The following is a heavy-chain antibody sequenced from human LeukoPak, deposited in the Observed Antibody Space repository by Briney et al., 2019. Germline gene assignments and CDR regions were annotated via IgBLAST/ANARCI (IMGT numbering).Heavy chain of an antibody. CDR3: ARDNRFWAYGDYVHYYYGMDV. Sequence: PGGSLRLSCAASGFTFSSYTMSWVRQAPGKGLEWVSSISSSSSYIYYADSVKGRFTISRDNAKNSLYLQMNSLRAEDTAVHYCARDNRFWAYGDYVHYYYGMDVWGQGTTVTASS. CDR1: GFTFSSYT. V-gene: IGHV3-21*01. CDR2: ISSSSSYI. D-gene: IGHD4-17*01. J-gene: IGHJ6*02.